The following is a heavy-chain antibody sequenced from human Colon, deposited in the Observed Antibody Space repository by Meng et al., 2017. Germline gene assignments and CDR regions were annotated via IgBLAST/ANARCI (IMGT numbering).Heavy chain of an antibody. D-gene: IGHD6-19*01. CDR1: GGSISTSGYY. J-gene: IGHJ5*02. Sequence: QPQLQELGPGLVKPSEALSLTRSVSGGSISTSGYYWGWIRQPPGKGLEWIGSIGHSGITYYTPSLKSRVTVSIDTSKSQFSLKLTSVTAADTAVYYCVRSSGWVRTGFDPWGQGTLVTVSS. CDR2: IGHSGIT. V-gene: IGHV4-39*01. CDR3: VRSSGWVRTGFDP.